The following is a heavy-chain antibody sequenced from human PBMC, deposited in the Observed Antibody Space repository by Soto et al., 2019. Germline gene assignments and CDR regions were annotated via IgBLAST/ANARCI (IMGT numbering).Heavy chain of an antibody. J-gene: IGHJ4*02. CDR3: ARDPDSYGFSDFEH. CDR2: IYGDGSRT. D-gene: IGHD5-18*01. V-gene: IGHV3-74*03. Sequence: GGSLRLSCAAPGFTFSSYWMHWVRQAPGKGLVWVSRIYGDGSRTTYADSVKGRFTISRDNAKNTLYLQMDSLRAEDTAVYYCARDPDSYGFSDFEHWGQGALVTVSS. CDR1: GFTFSSYW.